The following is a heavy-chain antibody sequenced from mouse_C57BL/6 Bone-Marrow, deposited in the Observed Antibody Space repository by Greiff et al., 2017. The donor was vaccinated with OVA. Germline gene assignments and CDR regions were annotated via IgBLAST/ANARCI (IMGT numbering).Heavy chain of an antibody. D-gene: IGHD2-3*01. Sequence: VQLQQPGAELVMPGASVKLSCKASGYTFTSYWMHWVKQRPGQGLEWIGEIDPSDSYTNYNQKFKGKSTLTVDKSSSTAYMQLSSLTSEDSAVYYCARGIYDGYYEYFDVWGTGTTVTVSS. CDR3: ARGIYDGYYEYFDV. CDR1: GYTFTSYW. J-gene: IGHJ1*03. V-gene: IGHV1-69*01. CDR2: IDPSDSYT.